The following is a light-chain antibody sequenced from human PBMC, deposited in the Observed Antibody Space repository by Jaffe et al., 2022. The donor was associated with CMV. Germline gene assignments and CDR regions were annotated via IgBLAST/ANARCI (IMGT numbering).Light chain of an antibody. CDR3: QQLGTYPLT. V-gene: IGKV1-9*01. J-gene: IGKJ4*01. CDR1: QGIATS. CDR2: TAS. Sequence: IQLTQSPSSLSASVGDRVTLTCRASQGIATSLAWYQQKPGNVPKLLIHTASVLQNGVPSRFSGSGFGTEFTLTISSLQPEDFATYYCQQLGTYPLTFGGGTKVEIK.